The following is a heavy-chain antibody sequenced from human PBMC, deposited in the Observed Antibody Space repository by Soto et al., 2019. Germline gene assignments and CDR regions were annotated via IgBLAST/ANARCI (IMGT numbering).Heavy chain of an antibody. D-gene: IGHD6-19*01. CDR3: ARAHSGWFDY. J-gene: IGHJ4*02. CDR1: GGSISSYY. CDR2: IYYSGST. V-gene: IGHV4-59*01. Sequence: QVQLQESGPGLVKPSETLSLTCTVSGGSISSYYWSWIRRPPGKGLEWIGYIYYSGSTNYNPSLKSRVTISVDTSKNQFSLKLSSVTAADTAVYYCARAHSGWFDYWGQGTLVTVSS.